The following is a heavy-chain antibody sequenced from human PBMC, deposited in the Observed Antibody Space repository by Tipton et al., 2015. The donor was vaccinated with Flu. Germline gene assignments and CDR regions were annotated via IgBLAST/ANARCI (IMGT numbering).Heavy chain of an antibody. Sequence: TLSLTCSVSGASISAGDYYWSWIRRHPGGGLEWIGYIYYSGRADYNPSLKSRTTMSVDSSENHLSLKLGSVTAADTAVYYCVRRGYGSGDIWGPWGQGILVTVSS. D-gene: IGHD3-10*01. CDR3: VRRGYGSGDIWGP. CDR2: IYYSGRA. V-gene: IGHV4-31*03. CDR1: GASISAGDYY. J-gene: IGHJ5*02.